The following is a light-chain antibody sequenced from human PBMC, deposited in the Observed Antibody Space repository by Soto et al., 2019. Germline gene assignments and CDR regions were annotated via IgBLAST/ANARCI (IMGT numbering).Light chain of an antibody. CDR3: CSYAGSSTYVV. CDR2: EGS. Sequence: QSVLTQPASVSASPGQSITISCTGTSSDVGSYNLVSWYQQHPGKAPKLMIYEGSKRPSSGVSNRFSGSKSGNTASLTISVLQAEDEADYYCCSYAGSSTYVVFGGGTKLTVL. V-gene: IGLV2-23*01. J-gene: IGLJ2*01. CDR1: SSDVGSYNL.